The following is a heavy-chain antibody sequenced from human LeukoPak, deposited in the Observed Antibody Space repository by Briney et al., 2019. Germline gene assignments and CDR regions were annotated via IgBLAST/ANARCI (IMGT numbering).Heavy chain of an antibody. J-gene: IGHJ5*02. CDR1: GYTFTSYA. V-gene: IGHV7-4-1*02. Sequence: ASVKVSCKASGYTFTSYAMNWVRQAPGQGLEWMGWINTNTGNPTYAQGFTGRFVFSLDTSVSTAYLQISSLKAEDTAVYYCARWIAAAGTENWFDPWGQGTLVTVSS. D-gene: IGHD6-13*01. CDR2: INTNTGNP. CDR3: ARWIAAAGTENWFDP.